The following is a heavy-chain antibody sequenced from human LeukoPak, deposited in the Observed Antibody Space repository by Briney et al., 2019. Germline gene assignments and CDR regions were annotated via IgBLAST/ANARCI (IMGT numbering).Heavy chain of an antibody. J-gene: IGHJ3*02. CDR2: ISWNSGSI. Sequence: GGSLRLSCAASGFTLTDYYMSWIRQAPGKGLEWVSGISWNSGSIGYADSVKGRFTISRDNAKNSLYLQMNSLRAEDTAVYYCATHELKDAFDIWGQGTMVTVSS. D-gene: IGHD1-26*01. CDR3: ATHELKDAFDI. CDR1: GFTLTDYY. V-gene: IGHV3-11*04.